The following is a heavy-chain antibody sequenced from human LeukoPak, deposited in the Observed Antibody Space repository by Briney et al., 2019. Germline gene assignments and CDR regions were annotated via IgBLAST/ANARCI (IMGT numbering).Heavy chain of an antibody. CDR2: IYYSGST. J-gene: IGHJ4*02. Sequence: SETLSLTCAVYGGSFSGYYWSWIRQPPGKGLEWIGYIYYSGSTNYNPSLKSRVTISVDTSKNQFSLKLSSVTAADTAVYYCAAHYYDSSGYSSNFDYWGQGTLVTVSS. D-gene: IGHD3-22*01. CDR1: GGSFSGYY. CDR3: AAHYYDSSGYSSNFDY. V-gene: IGHV4-59*08.